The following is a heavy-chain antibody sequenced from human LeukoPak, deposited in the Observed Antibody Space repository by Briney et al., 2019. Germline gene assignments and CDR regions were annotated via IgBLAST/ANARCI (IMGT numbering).Heavy chain of an antibody. CDR1: GLTFSNYA. Sequence: GGSLRVSCAASGLTFSNYAMNWVRQAPGKGLEWVSVLSGSGDSAYYADSVKGRFTISRDNSKNTLYMQMNSLRAEDTAVYYCAKQGDGCGEFDYDYWGQGTLVTVSS. J-gene: IGHJ4*02. CDR3: AKQGDGCGEFDYDY. D-gene: IGHD3-10*01. CDR2: LSGSGDSA. V-gene: IGHV3-23*01.